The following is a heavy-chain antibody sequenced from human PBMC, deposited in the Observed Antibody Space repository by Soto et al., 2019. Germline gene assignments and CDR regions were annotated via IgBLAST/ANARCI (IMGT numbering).Heavy chain of an antibody. Sequence: EVQLVESGGGLVKPGGSLRLSCTASGFSFNNYNMNWVRQAPGKGLEWVSFISSSGSYIYYADSVKGRFTISRDNAKNAPYLQMNGLRGEDTAVYYCARVPIRGGPNWFAPWGQGTLVTVSS. J-gene: IGHJ5*02. D-gene: IGHD2-2*01. CDR2: ISSSGSYI. V-gene: IGHV3-21*01. CDR1: GFSFNNYN. CDR3: ARVPIRGGPNWFAP.